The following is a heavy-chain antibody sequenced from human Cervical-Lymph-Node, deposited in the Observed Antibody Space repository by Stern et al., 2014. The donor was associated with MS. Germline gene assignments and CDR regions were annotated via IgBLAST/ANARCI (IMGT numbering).Heavy chain of an antibody. Sequence: VQLVESGGGLVQPGGSLRLSCSASGFTFSSYAMHWVRQAPGKGLEYVSAISSNGGSTYYADSVKGRFTISRDNSKNTLYLQMSSLRAEDTAVYYRVKDSSGWAPVYYFDYWGQGTLVTVSS. CDR3: VKDSSGWAPVYYFDY. V-gene: IGHV3-64D*06. D-gene: IGHD6-19*01. CDR2: ISSNGGST. CDR1: GFTFSSYA. J-gene: IGHJ4*02.